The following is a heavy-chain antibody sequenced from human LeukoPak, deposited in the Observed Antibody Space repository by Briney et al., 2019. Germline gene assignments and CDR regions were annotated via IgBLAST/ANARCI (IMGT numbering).Heavy chain of an antibody. D-gene: IGHD4-11*01. V-gene: IGHV1-2*02. Sequence: GASVKVSCKASGCTFTGNYMHWVRQAPGQGLEWMGWIFPNSGGTEYALKFQGRVTMTRDTSISTAYMELSSLRSDDTAVYYCVAVTYTNYDDFDYWGQGTLVTVSS. CDR2: IFPNSGGT. CDR1: GCTFTGNY. CDR3: VAVTYTNYDDFDY. J-gene: IGHJ4*02.